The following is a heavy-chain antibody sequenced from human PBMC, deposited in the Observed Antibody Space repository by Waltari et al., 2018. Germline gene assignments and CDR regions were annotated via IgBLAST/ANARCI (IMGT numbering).Heavy chain of an antibody. Sequence: QVQLQESGPGLVKPSETLSLTCTVSGDSFGSNYWSWIQQPPRKGLEWIGYIYYTGSTNYYPSFKSRVTISVDTSKNEFSLKLKSVTAADTAVYYCARVDSYEKFLDYWGQGALVSVSS. CDR1: GDSFGSNY. CDR2: IYYTGST. J-gene: IGHJ4*02. D-gene: IGHD5-12*01. V-gene: IGHV4-59*01. CDR3: ARVDSYEKFLDY.